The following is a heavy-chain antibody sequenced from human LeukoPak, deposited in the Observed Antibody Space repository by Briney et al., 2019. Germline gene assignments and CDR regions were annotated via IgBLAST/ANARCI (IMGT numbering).Heavy chain of an antibody. Sequence: SETLSLTCTVSGDSIIGYYWTWIRQPPGKGLEWIGYVHYSGTAIYTPSLKSRVTISVDTSKNQFSLKLSSVTAADTAVYYCARAGYSTTKIFDYWGQGALVTVSS. CDR3: ARAGYSTTKIFDY. V-gene: IGHV4-59*12. CDR1: GDSIIGYY. CDR2: VHYSGTA. J-gene: IGHJ4*02. D-gene: IGHD5-12*01.